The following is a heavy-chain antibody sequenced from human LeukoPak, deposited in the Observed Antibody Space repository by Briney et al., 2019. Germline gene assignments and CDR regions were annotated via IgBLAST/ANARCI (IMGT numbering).Heavy chain of an antibody. CDR2: ISSSSSYI. CDR1: GFTFSSYS. J-gene: IGHJ4*02. D-gene: IGHD6-19*01. V-gene: IGHV3-21*01. Sequence: GGSLRLSCAASGFTFSSYSMNWVRQAPGKGLEWVSSISSSSSYIYYADSVKGRFTISRDNAKNSLYLQMNSLRAGDTAVYYCAKDRYPGIAVAVGDYWGQGTLVTVSS. CDR3: AKDRYPGIAVAVGDY.